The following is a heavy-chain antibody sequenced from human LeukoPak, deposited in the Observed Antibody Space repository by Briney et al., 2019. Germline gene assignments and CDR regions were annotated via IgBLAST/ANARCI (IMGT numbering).Heavy chain of an antibody. CDR2: IFYGRT. Sequence: PSETLSLTCTVSGGPIGSSSSYWGWIRQPPGKGLEWIGSIFYGRTQCNPSLKGRVTISVDTSKNQFSLKLTSVTAADTAVYYCARDLSGSYWGYWYFDLWGRGTLVTVSS. D-gene: IGHD1-26*01. V-gene: IGHV4-39*07. J-gene: IGHJ2*01. CDR3: ARDLSGSYWGYWYFDL. CDR1: GGPIGSSSSY.